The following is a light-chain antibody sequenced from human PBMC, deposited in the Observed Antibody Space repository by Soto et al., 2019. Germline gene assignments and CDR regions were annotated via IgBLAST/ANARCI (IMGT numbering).Light chain of an antibody. J-gene: IGKJ4*01. Sequence: EIVLTQSPATLSLSPGERATLSCRASQSISSYLAWYQQKPGQAPRLLIYDASNRATGIPARFSGSGSGTDFTLTISSLEPEDFAAYYCQLRSNWPPALTFGGGTKVDIK. CDR3: QLRSNWPPALT. CDR1: QSISSY. V-gene: IGKV3-11*01. CDR2: DAS.